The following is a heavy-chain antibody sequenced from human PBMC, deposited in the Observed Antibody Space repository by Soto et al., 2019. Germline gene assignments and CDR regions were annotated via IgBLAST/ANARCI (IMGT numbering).Heavy chain of an antibody. J-gene: IGHJ4*02. V-gene: IGHV1-69*13. D-gene: IGHD6-19*01. Sequence: SVKVSCKASGGSFRIFTVSCLRQFPVQCLDWMGGIIPDFGTTNYAQRFQGRVTITADEPPSTAFMELTTLTSEDTAVYFCARSHSTTPVAVAGPDFYFGLWGRGTLVTVSS. CDR1: GGSFRIFT. CDR2: IIPDFGTT. CDR3: ARSHSTTPVAVAGPDFYFGL.